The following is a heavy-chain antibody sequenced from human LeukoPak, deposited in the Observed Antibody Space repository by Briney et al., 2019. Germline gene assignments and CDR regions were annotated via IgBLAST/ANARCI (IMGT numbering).Heavy chain of an antibody. CDR2: IRYDGSNK. CDR3: AREGYCSSTSCYYFDY. Sequence: GGSLRLSCAASGFTFSSYDMHWVRQAPGKGLEWVAFIRYDGSNKYYADSVKGRFTISRDNSKNTLYLQMNSLRAEDTAVYYCAREGYCSSTSCYYFDYWGQGTLVTVSS. D-gene: IGHD2-2*01. J-gene: IGHJ4*02. CDR1: GFTFSSYD. V-gene: IGHV3-30*02.